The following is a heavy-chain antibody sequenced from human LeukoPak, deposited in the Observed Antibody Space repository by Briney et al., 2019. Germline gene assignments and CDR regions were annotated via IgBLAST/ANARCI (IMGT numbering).Heavy chain of an antibody. Sequence: GGSLRLSCAASGFTFDDYAMHWVRQAPGKGLEWVSGISWNSGSIGYADSVKGRFTISRDNAKNSLYLQMNSLRAEDTALYYCATGERSSPVAGPHCSGGSCYEGNDYWGQGTLVTVSS. CDR1: GFTFDDYA. V-gene: IGHV3-9*01. CDR3: ATGERSSPVAGPHCSGGSCYEGNDY. CDR2: ISWNSGSI. J-gene: IGHJ4*02. D-gene: IGHD2-15*01.